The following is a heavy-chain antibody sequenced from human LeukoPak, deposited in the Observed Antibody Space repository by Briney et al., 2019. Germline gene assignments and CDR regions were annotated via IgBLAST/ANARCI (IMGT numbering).Heavy chain of an antibody. V-gene: IGHV4-4*07. CDR2: IYTSGST. CDR3: AREDYSSGWYADY. CDR1: GGSISSYY. J-gene: IGHJ4*02. D-gene: IGHD6-19*01. Sequence: PSETLSLTCTVSGGSISSYYWSWIRPPAGKGLEWIGRIYTSGSTNYNPSLKSRVTMSVDTSKNQFSLKLSSVTAADTGVYYCAREDYSSGWYADYRGQGTLVTVYS.